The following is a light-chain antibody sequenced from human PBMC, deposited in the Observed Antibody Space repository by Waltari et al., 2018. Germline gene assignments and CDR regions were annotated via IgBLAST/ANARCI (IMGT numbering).Light chain of an antibody. Sequence: QSALTQPRSVSGSPGESAASPCTGTSSDVGGYNSVSWYQHHPGKAPKIIIYDVTKRPSGVPDRFSGSKSGNTASLTISRLQAEDEADYYCCSYAGSDTYVFGTGTEVTVL. J-gene: IGLJ1*01. CDR2: DVT. CDR1: SSDVGGYNS. CDR3: CSYAGSDTYV. V-gene: IGLV2-11*01.